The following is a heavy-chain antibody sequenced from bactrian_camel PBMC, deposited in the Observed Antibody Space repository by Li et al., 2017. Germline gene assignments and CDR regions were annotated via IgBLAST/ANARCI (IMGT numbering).Heavy chain of an antibody. J-gene: IGHJ4*01. D-gene: IGHD2*01. CDR3: VAGDSLFVGRCQWYH. CDR2: ISSDGTT. CDR1: GKIYSNYC. Sequence: HVQLVESGGGSAQAGGSLTLSCAASGKIYSNYCMGWFRKAPGKERELVALISSDGTTNVADSVKGRFTISLGSGVNTFDLQMNNLRPEDTAMCYCVAGDSLFVGRCQWYHWGHGTQVTVS. V-gene: IGHV3S53*01.